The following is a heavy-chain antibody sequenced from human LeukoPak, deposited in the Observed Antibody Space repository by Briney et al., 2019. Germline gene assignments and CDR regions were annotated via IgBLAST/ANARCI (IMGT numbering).Heavy chain of an antibody. CDR3: ARGNSGSYIFYFDY. CDR2: IYYSGST. V-gene: IGHV4-59*01. J-gene: IGHJ4*02. CDR1: GGSISSYY. Sequence: SETLSLTCTVSGGSISSYYWSWIRQPPGKGLEWIGYIYYSGSTNYNPSLKSRATISVDTSKNQFSLKLSSVTAADTAVYYCARGNSGSYIFYFDYWGQGTLVTVSS. D-gene: IGHD1-26*01.